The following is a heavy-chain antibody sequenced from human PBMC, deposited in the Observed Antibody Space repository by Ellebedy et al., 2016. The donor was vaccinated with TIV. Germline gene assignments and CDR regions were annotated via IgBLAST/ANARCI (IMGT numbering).Heavy chain of an antibody. CDR2: IHPGDSDT. J-gene: IGHJ4*02. Sequence: GESLKISCKGSGHSFTNYWIAWVRQIPGKGLEWMGIIHPGDSDTRYSPSFQGQVTNSADKSISPAYLQWSSLKASDTAMYYCATRRLGVYKYYYWGQGTLVTVSS. D-gene: IGHD5/OR15-5a*01. CDR1: GHSFTNYW. V-gene: IGHV5-51*01. CDR3: ATRRLGVYKYYY.